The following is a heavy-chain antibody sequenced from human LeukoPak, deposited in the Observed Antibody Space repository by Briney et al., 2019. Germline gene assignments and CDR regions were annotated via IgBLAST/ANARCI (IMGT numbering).Heavy chain of an antibody. Sequence: GRSLRLSCAASGFTFSNYWMIWVRQAPGKGLEWVASRKQDGSEKQYVGSVRGRFTISRHNPKKVLDPEMKSLSAVDTGVYYSAKDIHYFQSDYWGQGTLVTVSS. CDR1: GFTFSNYW. J-gene: IGHJ4*02. CDR3: AKDIHYFQSDY. CDR2: RKQDGSEK. D-gene: IGHD3-10*01. V-gene: IGHV3-7*01.